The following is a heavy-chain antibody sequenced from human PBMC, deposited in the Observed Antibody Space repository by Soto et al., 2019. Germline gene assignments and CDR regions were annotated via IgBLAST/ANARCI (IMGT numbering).Heavy chain of an antibody. D-gene: IGHD2-2*02. CDR3: ARHSREDIVVVPAAIKTHYYYGMDV. CDR1: GYTFTNYW. CDR2: IYPGDSDT. J-gene: IGHJ6*02. Sequence: GESLKISCKGSGYTFTNYWIGWVRQMPGKGLEWMGIIYPGDSDTKYNPSFQGQVTISADKSITTTYLQWSSLKASDTAIYYCARHSREDIVVVPAAIKTHYYYGMDVWGQGTTVTVSS. V-gene: IGHV5-51*01.